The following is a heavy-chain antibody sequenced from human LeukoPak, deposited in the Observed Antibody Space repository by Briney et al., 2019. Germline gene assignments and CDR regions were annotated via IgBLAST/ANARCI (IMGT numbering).Heavy chain of an antibody. J-gene: IGHJ4*02. CDR3: ARVTIFGVVATFDY. Sequence: QTGGSLRLSCAASGFTFSSYWMHWVRQAPGKGLVWVSRINSDGRSTSYADSVKGRFTISRDSAKNTLYLQMNSLRAEDTAVYYCARVTIFGVVATFDYWGQGTLVTVSS. CDR2: INSDGRST. D-gene: IGHD3-3*01. V-gene: IGHV3-74*01. CDR1: GFTFSSYW.